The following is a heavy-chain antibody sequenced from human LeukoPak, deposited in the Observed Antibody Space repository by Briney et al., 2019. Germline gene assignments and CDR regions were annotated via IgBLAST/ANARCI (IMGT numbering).Heavy chain of an antibody. CDR2: IYTSGST. D-gene: IGHD6-13*01. Sequence: SETLSLTCTVSGGSISSYYWSWIRQPAGKGLEWIGRIYTSGSTNYNPSLKSRVTMSGDTSKNQFSLKLSSVTAADTAVYYCAREGFWIAAAVGWFDPWGQGTLVTVSS. CDR3: AREGFWIAAAVGWFDP. CDR1: GGSISSYY. V-gene: IGHV4-4*07. J-gene: IGHJ5*02.